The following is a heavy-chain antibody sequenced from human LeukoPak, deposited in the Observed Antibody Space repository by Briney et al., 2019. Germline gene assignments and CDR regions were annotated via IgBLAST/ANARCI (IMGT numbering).Heavy chain of an antibody. J-gene: IGHJ5*02. V-gene: IGHV4-59*12. CDR1: GGSISSYY. Sequence: SETLSLTCTVSGGSISSYYWSWIRQPPGKGLEWIGYIYYSGSTNYNPSLKSRVTMSVDTSKNQFSLKLSSVTAADTAVYYCARDFLFGVVKNWFDPWGQGTLVTVSS. CDR3: ARDFLFGVVKNWFDP. CDR2: IYYSGST. D-gene: IGHD3-3*01.